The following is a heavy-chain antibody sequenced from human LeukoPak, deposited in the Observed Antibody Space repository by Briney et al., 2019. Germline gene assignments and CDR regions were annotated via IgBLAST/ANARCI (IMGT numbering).Heavy chain of an antibody. Sequence: GGSLRLSCAASGLTLSDYFMTWIRQAPGKGLEWVSYISGSGSNKYYADSVKGRFTISRDNAKNSLYLQMNSLRVEDTAVYYCATSQSSVAGIIGDWGQGTLVTVSS. D-gene: IGHD6-19*01. J-gene: IGHJ4*02. V-gene: IGHV3-11*04. CDR2: ISGSGSNK. CDR3: ATSQSSVAGIIGD. CDR1: GLTLSDYF.